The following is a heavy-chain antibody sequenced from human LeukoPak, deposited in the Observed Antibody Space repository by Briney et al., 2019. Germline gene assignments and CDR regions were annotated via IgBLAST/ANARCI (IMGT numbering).Heavy chain of an antibody. CDR1: GGSISSSSYY. CDR3: ARAVRGVIGYFDY. CDR2: IYYSGNT. V-gene: IGHV4-39*07. Sequence: PSETLSLTCTVSGGSISSSSYYWGWIRQPPGKGLEWIGSIYYSGNTYYNPSLKSRVTISVDTSKNQFSLKLSSVTAADTAVYYCARAVRGVIGYFDYWGQGTLVTVSS. D-gene: IGHD3-10*01. J-gene: IGHJ4*02.